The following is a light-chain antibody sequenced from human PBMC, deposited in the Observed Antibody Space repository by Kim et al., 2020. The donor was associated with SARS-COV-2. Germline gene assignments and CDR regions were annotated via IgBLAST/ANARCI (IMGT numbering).Light chain of an antibody. CDR3: QQYTNWPPYT. CDR1: QSVSIN. CDR2: DAS. V-gene: IGKV3-15*01. Sequence: VSPWERAALSCRSSQSVSINLAWYQQKPGQVPRLLIYDASTRATGIPARFSGSGSGTEFTLTISSLQSEDFAVYYCQQYTNWPPYTFGQGTKLEI. J-gene: IGKJ2*01.